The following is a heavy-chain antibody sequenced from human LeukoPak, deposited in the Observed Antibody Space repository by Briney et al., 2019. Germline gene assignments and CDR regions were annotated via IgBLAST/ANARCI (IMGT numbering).Heavy chain of an antibody. V-gene: IGHV1-24*01. D-gene: IGHD3-3*01. J-gene: IGHJ6*03. CDR3: VSFGPRTWSGYSSYMDV. CDR1: GYTLTELS. CDR2: FDPEDGET. Sequence: ASVKVSCKVSGYTLTELSMHWVRQAPGKGLEWMGGFDPEDGETIYAQKFQGRVTMTEDTSTDTAYMELSSLRSEDTAVYYCVSFGPRTWSGYSSYMDVWGKGTPVTVSS.